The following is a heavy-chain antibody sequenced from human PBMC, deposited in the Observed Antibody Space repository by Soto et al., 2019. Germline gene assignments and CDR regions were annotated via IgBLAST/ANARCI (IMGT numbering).Heavy chain of an antibody. Sequence: VQLVESGGGVVQPGRSLRLSCAASGFTFSDYAMHWVRQAPGKGLEWVAVVSHDGRNTHSADSVNGRFTISRDSSKNTGSLEMTSLRAEDTAVYYCSKGGRQWLVTSDFNYWGQGALVTVSS. D-gene: IGHD6-19*01. V-gene: IGHV3-30*18. CDR1: GFTFSDYA. CDR2: VSHDGRNT. J-gene: IGHJ4*02. CDR3: SKGGRQWLVTSDFNY.